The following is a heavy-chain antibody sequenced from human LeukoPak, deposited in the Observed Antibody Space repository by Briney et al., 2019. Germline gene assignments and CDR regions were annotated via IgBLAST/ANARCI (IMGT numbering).Heavy chain of an antibody. V-gene: IGHV3-23*01. CDR2: ISGSGGST. D-gene: IGHD6-13*01. CDR3: AKEPFSSSWYSNNWFDP. J-gene: IGHJ5*02. Sequence: GGSLRLSCAASGFTFSSYGMSWVRQAPGKGLEWVSAISGSGGSTYYADSVKGRFTISRDNSKNTLYLQMNSLRAEDTAVYYCAKEPFSSSWYSNNWFDPWGQGTLVTVSS. CDR1: GFTFSSYG.